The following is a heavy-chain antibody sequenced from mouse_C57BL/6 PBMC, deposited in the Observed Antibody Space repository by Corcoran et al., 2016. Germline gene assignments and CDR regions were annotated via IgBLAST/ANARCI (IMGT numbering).Heavy chain of an antibody. D-gene: IGHD2-3*01. CDR1: GYTFTDYY. CDR3: ARENDGYYVYAMDY. V-gene: IGHV1-26*01. CDR2: INPNNGGT. Sequence: EVQLQQSGPELVKPGASVKISCKASGYTFTDYYMNWVKQSHGKSLEWIGDINPNNGGTSYNQKFKGKATLTVDKSSSTAYMELRSLTSEDSAVYYCARENDGYYVYAMDYWGQGTSVTVSS. J-gene: IGHJ4*01.